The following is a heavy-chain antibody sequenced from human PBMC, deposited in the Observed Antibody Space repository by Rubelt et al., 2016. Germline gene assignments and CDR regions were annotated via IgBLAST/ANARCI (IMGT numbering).Heavy chain of an antibody. J-gene: IGHJ6*02. D-gene: IGHD3-22*01. Sequence: QVTLRESGTALVKPTQTLTLNCTFSGSSLSTRGMCVSWLRQPPGKALEWLARIDWDDDKYYSTSLKTRLTISKDTSKNQVVLTMTNMDPVDTATYYCARILLPDYYDSSGGMDVWGQGTTVTVSS. CDR2: IDWDDDK. CDR3: ARILLPDYYDSSGGMDV. V-gene: IGHV2-70*15. CDR1: GSSLSTRGMC.